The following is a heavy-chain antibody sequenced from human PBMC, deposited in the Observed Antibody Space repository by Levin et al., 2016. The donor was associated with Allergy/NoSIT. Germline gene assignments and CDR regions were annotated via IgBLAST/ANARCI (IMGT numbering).Heavy chain of an antibody. D-gene: IGHD3-16*01. CDR3: ARHGYVSHYYHYGMDV. J-gene: IGHJ6*02. Sequence: SETLSLTCTVSGGSISSYYWSWIRQPPGKGLEWIGYIYSSGSTYYNPSLKGRVTISVDTSKNQFSLKLSSVTAADTAVYYCARHGYVSHYYHYGMDVWGQGTTVTVSS. V-gene: IGHV4-59*08. CDR2: IYSSGST. CDR1: GGSISSYY.